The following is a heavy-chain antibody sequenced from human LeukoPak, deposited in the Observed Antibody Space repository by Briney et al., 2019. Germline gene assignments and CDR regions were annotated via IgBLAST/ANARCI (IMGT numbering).Heavy chain of an antibody. Sequence: ASVKVSCKASGYTFITQGISWVRQAPGQGLEWMGWISTSNGNSKYAQKFQGRLTMTTDTSATTVYMELTSLRSDDTAVYYCARDWGPANSIDFDYWGQGTLVTVSS. J-gene: IGHJ4*02. D-gene: IGHD2/OR15-2a*01. CDR2: ISTSNGNS. CDR1: GYTFITQG. CDR3: ARDWGPANSIDFDY. V-gene: IGHV1-18*01.